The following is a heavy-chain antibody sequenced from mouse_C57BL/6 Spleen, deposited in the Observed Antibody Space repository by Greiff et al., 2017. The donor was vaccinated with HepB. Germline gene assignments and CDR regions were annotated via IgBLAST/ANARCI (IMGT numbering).Heavy chain of an antibody. V-gene: IGHV3-6*01. Sequence: EVQLQQSGPGLVKPSQSLSLTCSVTGYSITSGYYWNWIRQFPGNKLEWMGYISYDGSNNYNPSLKNRISITRDTSKNQFFLKLNSVTTEDTATYYCARGAHYYGSSYVGYYFDYWGQGTTLTVSS. CDR2: ISYDGSN. D-gene: IGHD1-1*01. J-gene: IGHJ2*01. CDR1: GYSITSGYY. CDR3: ARGAHYYGSSYVGYYFDY.